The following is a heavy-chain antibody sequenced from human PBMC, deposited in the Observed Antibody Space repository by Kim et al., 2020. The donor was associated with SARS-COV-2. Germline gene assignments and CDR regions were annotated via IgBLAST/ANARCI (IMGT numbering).Heavy chain of an antibody. Sequence: KGLEWVAVIWYDGTNKYYADSVKGRFTISRDNSKNTLYLQMNSLRAEDTAVYYCARDGRVDWGTYYFDYWGQGTLVTVSS. V-gene: IGHV3-33*01. CDR3: ARDGRVDWGTYYFDY. D-gene: IGHD1-1*01. CDR2: IWYDGTNK. J-gene: IGHJ4*02.